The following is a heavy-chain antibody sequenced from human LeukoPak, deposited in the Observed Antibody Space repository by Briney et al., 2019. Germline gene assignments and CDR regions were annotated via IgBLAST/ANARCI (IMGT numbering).Heavy chain of an antibody. CDR2: IYYSGST. CDR1: GGSISSSSHY. V-gene: IGHV4-39*07. CDR3: ASGYDYVWGSYRFDY. D-gene: IGHD3-16*02. Sequence: SETLSLTCTVSGGSISSSSHYWGWIRQPPGKGLEWIGSIYYSGSTYYNPSLKSRVTISVDTSKNQFSLKLSSVTAADTAVYYCASGYDYVWGSYRFDYWGQGTLVTVSS. J-gene: IGHJ4*02.